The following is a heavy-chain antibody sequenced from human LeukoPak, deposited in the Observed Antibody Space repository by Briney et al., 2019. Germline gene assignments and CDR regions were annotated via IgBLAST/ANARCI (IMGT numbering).Heavy chain of an antibody. J-gene: IGHJ6*04. D-gene: IGHD6-13*01. Sequence: EASVKVSCKASGYTFTSYGISWVRQAPGQGLEWMGWISAYNGNTNYAQKLQGRVTMTTDTSTSTAYMELRSLRSDDTAVYYCARERESSSWPSYYYYGMDVWGKGTTVTVSS. CDR2: ISAYNGNT. CDR3: ARERESSSWPSYYYYGMDV. V-gene: IGHV1-18*04. CDR1: GYTFTSYG.